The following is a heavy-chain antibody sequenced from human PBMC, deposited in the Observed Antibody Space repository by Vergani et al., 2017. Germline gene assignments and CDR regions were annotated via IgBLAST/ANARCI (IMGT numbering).Heavy chain of an antibody. D-gene: IGHD3-10*01. Sequence: QVQLQESGPRLVKPLQTLSLTCTVSGGSISSGDYYWSWIRQSPGKVLEWIGYISNSGSTFFNPSLKSRVTLSVDTSQNRFSLRLTSVTAADTAVYFCARYYGSGTRGDYFDPWGQGSLVTVSS. CDR1: GGSISSGDYY. CDR3: ARYYGSGTRGDYFDP. CDR2: ISNSGST. V-gene: IGHV4-30-4*08. J-gene: IGHJ5*02.